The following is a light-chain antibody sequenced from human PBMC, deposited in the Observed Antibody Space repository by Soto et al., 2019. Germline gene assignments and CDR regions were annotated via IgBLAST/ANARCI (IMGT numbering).Light chain of an antibody. CDR2: EVS. V-gene: IGLV2-8*01. CDR3: SSYAGSNNFVV. Sequence: QSALTQPPSASGSPGQSVTIYCTGTSSDIGGYNYVSWYQQHPGTAPKLMIYEVSQRPSGVPDRFSGSKSGNTASLTVSGLQAEDEADYYCSSYAGSNNFVVFGGGTKLTVL. J-gene: IGLJ2*01. CDR1: SSDIGGYNY.